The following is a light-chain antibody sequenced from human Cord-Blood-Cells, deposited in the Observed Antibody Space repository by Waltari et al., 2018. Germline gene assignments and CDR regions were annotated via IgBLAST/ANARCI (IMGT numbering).Light chain of an antibody. CDR2: DAS. J-gene: IGKJ5*01. CDR3: QQRSNWPPIT. V-gene: IGKV3-11*01. Sequence: EIVLTQSPATLSLSPGDRATLSCRASQSVSSYLAWYQQKPGQAPRLLIYDASNRATGIPARFSGSGSGTDFTLTIGSLEPEDFAVYYCQQRSNWPPITFGQGTRLEIK. CDR1: QSVSSY.